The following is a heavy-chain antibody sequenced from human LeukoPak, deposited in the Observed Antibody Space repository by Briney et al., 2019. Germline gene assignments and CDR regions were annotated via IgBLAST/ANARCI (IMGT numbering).Heavy chain of an antibody. J-gene: IGHJ3*02. CDR2: ISSSSSYI. Sequence: PGGSLRLSCAASGFTFSSYSMNWVRQAPGKGLEWVSSISSSSSYIYYADSVKGRFTISRDNAKNSLYLQMNSLRAEDTAVYYCARDGGYDYVWGSPRGAFDIWGQGTMVTVFS. CDR1: GFTFSSYS. CDR3: ARDGGYDYVWGSPRGAFDI. D-gene: IGHD3-16*01. V-gene: IGHV3-21*01.